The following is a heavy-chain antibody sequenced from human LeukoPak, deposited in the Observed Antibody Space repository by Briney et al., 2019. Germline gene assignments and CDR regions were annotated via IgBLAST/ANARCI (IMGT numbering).Heavy chain of an antibody. Sequence: PSETLSLTCAVYGGSFSGYYWSWIRQPPGEGLEWIGEINHSGSTNYNPSLKSRVTISVDTSKNQFSLKLSSVTAADTAVYYCARHPDSSGYDRLDPWGQGTLVTVSS. J-gene: IGHJ5*02. CDR1: GGSFSGYY. CDR2: INHSGST. D-gene: IGHD3-22*01. CDR3: ARHPDSSGYDRLDP. V-gene: IGHV4-34*01.